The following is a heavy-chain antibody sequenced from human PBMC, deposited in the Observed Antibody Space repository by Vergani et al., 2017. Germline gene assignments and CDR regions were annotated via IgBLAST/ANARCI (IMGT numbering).Heavy chain of an antibody. CDR2: IWYDGSNK. V-gene: IGHV3-33*01. CDR1: GFTFSSYG. CDR3: AGGRGLRYLSYYFDY. D-gene: IGHD3-9*01. Sequence: QVQLVESGGGVVQPGRSLRLSCAASGFTFSSYGMHWVRQAPGKGLEWVAVIWYDGSNKYYADSVKGRFTISRDNSKNTLYLQMNSLRAEDTAVYYCAGGRGLRYLSYYFDYWGQGTLVTVSS. J-gene: IGHJ4*02.